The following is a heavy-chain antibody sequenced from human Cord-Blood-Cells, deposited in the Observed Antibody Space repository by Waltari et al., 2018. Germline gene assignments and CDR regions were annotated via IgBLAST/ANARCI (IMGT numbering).Heavy chain of an antibody. D-gene: IGHD6-13*01. CDR3: ATFPAAGSVGDAFDS. CDR1: GGTFSSYA. Sequence: QVQLVQSGAAVKKPGSSVTVSCKASGGTFSSYAISWVRQAPEQGLEWMGGIIPNYGTANYAQKCQGEVTITADESTSTANMELSSLRSDGTAVYYCATFPAAGSVGDAFDSWGQGKMVTVSS. V-gene: IGHV1-69*01. J-gene: IGHJ3*02. CDR2: IIPNYGTA.